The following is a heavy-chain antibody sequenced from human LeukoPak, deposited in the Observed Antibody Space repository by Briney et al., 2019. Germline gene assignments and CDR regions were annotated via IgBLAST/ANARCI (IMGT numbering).Heavy chain of an antibody. CDR1: GGSFSGYY. D-gene: IGHD5-24*01. Sequence: SETLSLTCAVYGGSFSGYYWSWIRQPPGKGLEWIGEINHSGSTNYNPSLKSRVTISVDTSKNQFSLKLSSVTAADTAVYYCARGTADGRDGYNSPFDYWGQGTPVTVSS. V-gene: IGHV4-34*01. CDR2: INHSGST. CDR3: ARGTADGRDGYNSPFDY. J-gene: IGHJ4*02.